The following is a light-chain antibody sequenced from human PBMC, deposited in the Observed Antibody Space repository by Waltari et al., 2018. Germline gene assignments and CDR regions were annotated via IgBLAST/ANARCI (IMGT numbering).Light chain of an antibody. CDR1: SHNVGNQG. Sequence: QAGLTQPPSVSKGLRQTATLTCTGNSHNVGNQGAAWLQQHQGHPPKLLSYRNNNRPSGISERFSASRSGNTASLTITGLQPEDEADYYCSAWDSSLSARVFGGGTKLTVL. CDR2: RNN. CDR3: SAWDSSLSARV. J-gene: IGLJ2*01. V-gene: IGLV10-54*04.